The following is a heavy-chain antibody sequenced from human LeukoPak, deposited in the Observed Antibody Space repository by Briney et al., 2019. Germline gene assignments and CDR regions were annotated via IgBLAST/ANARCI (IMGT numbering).Heavy chain of an antibody. J-gene: IGHJ4*02. V-gene: IGHV4-34*01. CDR3: ARETDY. CDR1: GGSFSGYY. Sequence: PSETLSLTCAVYGGSFSGYYWSWIRQPPGKGLEWIGEINQSGSTNYNPSLKSRVTISVDTSKNQFSLKLSSVTAADTAVYYCARETDYWGQGTLVTVSS. CDR2: INQSGST.